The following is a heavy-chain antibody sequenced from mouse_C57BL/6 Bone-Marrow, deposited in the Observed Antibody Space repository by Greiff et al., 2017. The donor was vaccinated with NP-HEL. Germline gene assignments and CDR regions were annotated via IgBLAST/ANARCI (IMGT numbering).Heavy chain of an antibody. CDR1: EYEFPSHD. D-gene: IGHD2-4*01. V-gene: IGHV5-2*01. Sequence: EVMLVESGGGLVQPGESLKLSCESNEYEFPSHDMSWVRKTPEKRLELVAAINSDGGSTYYPDTMERRFIISRDNTKKTLYLQMSSLRSEDTALYYCARALYYDCDVRNYCDYWGQGTTLTVSS. CDR3: ARALYYDCDVRNYCDY. J-gene: IGHJ2*01. CDR2: INSDGGST.